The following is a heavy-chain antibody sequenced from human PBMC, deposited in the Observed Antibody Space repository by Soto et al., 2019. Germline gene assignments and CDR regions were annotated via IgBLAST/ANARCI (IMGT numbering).Heavy chain of an antibody. CDR1: GGSFSGYY. CDR3: ARGWWPSFDF. Sequence: PSETLSLTCAVYGGSFSGYYWSWIRQPPGKGLEWIGEINHSGSTNYNPSLKSRVTISVDTSKNQFSLKLSSVTAADTAVYYCARGWWPSFDFWGRGTLVTVSS. J-gene: IGHJ4*02. CDR2: INHSGST. V-gene: IGHV4-34*01. D-gene: IGHD2-15*01.